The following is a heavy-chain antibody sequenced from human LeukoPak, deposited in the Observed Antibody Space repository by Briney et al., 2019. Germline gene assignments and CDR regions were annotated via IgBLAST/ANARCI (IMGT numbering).Heavy chain of an antibody. CDR1: GYTFTSYG. CDR3: ARTYIVVVPAAHKYYYYYGMDV. J-gene: IGHJ6*02. D-gene: IGHD2-2*01. V-gene: IGHV1-69*13. CDR2: IIPIFGTA. Sequence: SVKVSCKASGYTFTSYGISWVRQAPGQGLEWMGGIIPIFGTANYAQKFQGRVTITADESTSTAYMELSSLRSEDTAVYYCARTYIVVVPAAHKYYYYYGMDVWGQGTTVTVSS.